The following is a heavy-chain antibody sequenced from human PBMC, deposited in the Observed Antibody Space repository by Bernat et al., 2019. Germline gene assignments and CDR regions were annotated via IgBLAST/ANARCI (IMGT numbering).Heavy chain of an antibody. CDR1: GGSISSYY. J-gene: IGHJ4*01. Sequence: QVQLQESGPGLVKPSETLSLTCTVPGGSISSYYWSWIRQPPGKGLEWIGYIYYSGSTNYNPSLKSRVTISVDTSKNQFSLKLSSVTAADTAVYYCARERIAARSFDYWGQEPWSPSPQ. D-gene: IGHD6-6*01. V-gene: IGHV4-59*01. CDR2: IYYSGST. CDR3: ARERIAARSFDY.